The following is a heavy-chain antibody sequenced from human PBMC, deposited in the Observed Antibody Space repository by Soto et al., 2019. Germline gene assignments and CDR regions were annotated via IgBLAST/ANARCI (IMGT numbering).Heavy chain of an antibody. V-gene: IGHV4-34*01. CDR2: INHSGST. D-gene: IGHD3-9*01. J-gene: IGHJ6*02. CDR1: GGSFSGYY. Sequence: TLSLTCAVYGGSFSGYYWSWIRQPPGKGLEWIGEINHSGSTNYNPSLKSRVTISVDTSKNQFSLKLSSVTAADTAVYYCAGSLRYFDWDYYYYGMDVWGQGTTVTVSS. CDR3: AGSLRYFDWDYYYYGMDV.